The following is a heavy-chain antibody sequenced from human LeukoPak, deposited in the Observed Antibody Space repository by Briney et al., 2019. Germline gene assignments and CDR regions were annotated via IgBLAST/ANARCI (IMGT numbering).Heavy chain of an antibody. CDR1: GGSISSGGYY. Sequence: SQTLSLTCTVSGGSISSGGYYWSWIRQHPGKGLEWIGYIYYSGSTNYNASLKSRVTISVDTSKNQFSPKLNSVTAADAAVYYCAATSYYGSGTYDYWGQGSLVTVSS. CDR3: AATSYYGSGTYDY. D-gene: IGHD3-10*01. V-gene: IGHV4-31*03. J-gene: IGHJ4*02. CDR2: IYYSGST.